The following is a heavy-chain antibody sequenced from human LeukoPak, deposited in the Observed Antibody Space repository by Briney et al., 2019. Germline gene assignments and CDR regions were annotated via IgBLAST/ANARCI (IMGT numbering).Heavy chain of an antibody. V-gene: IGHV5-51*01. CDR3: ARPNRYNPQNYYDSSGYWVAFDI. CDR1: GYSFTSYW. J-gene: IGHJ3*02. D-gene: IGHD3-22*01. CDR2: IYPGDSDT. Sequence: GESLKISCNGSGYSFTSYWIGWVRQMPGKGLEWMGIIYPGDSDTRYSPSFQGQVTISADKSISTAYLQWSSLKASDTAMYYCARPNRYNPQNYYDSSGYWVAFDIWGQGTMVTVSS.